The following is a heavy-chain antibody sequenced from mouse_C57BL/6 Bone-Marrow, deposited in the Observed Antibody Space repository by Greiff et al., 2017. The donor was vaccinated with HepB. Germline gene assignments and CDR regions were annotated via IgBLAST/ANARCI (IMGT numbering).Heavy chain of an antibody. Sequence: EVKLMESGGGLVKPGGSLKLSCAASGFTFSSYAMSWVRQTPEKRLEWVATISDGGSYTYYPDNVKGRFTISRDNAKNNLYLQMSHLKSEDTAMYYCARGGAAQVVAHYYAMDCWGEGTSATVSS. V-gene: IGHV5-4*03. CDR2: ISDGGSYT. CDR1: GFTFSSYA. J-gene: IGHJ4*01. CDR3: ARGGAAQVVAHYYAMDC. D-gene: IGHD1-1*01.